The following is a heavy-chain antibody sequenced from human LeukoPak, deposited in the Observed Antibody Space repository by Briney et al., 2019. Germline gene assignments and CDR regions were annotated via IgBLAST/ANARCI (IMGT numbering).Heavy chain of an antibody. CDR1: GFTFSSYG. CDR2: IRYDGSIK. V-gene: IGHV3-30*02. CDR3: AKDGGWMDPSVLYWYFDL. J-gene: IGHJ2*01. Sequence: GGSLRLSCAASGFTFSSYGMNWVRQAPGKGLEWVAFIRYDGSIKYSADSVKGRFTISRDNSKNTLFLQMNILRAEDTAVYYCAKDGGWMDPSVLYWYFDLWGRGTLVTVSS. D-gene: IGHD3-16*01.